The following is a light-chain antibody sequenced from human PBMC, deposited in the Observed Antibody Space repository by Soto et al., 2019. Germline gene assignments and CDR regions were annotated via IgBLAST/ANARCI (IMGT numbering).Light chain of an antibody. CDR1: SGDVGGYNY. J-gene: IGLJ2*01. Sequence: QSALTQPPSASGSPGQSVTISCTGTSGDVGGYNYVSWYRQHPGKAPQLIIYDVNKRPSGVPDRFSGSKSGNTASLTVSGLQAEDEADYFCNSYGGTNNYVVFGGGTKL. CDR2: DVN. CDR3: NSYGGTNNYVV. V-gene: IGLV2-8*01.